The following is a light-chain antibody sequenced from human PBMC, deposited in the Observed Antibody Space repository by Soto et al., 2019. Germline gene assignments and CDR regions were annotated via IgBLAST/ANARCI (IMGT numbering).Light chain of an antibody. CDR3: QQYGSSGT. CDR1: QSVSNNY. CDR2: GAS. V-gene: IGKV3-20*01. Sequence: EIVLTQSPATLSLSPGEPATLSCRASQSVSNNYLAWYQQKPGQAPRLLIYGASNRATGIPDRFSGSGSGTDFTLTISRLEPEDFAVYYCQQYGSSGTFGQGTKVDIK. J-gene: IGKJ1*01.